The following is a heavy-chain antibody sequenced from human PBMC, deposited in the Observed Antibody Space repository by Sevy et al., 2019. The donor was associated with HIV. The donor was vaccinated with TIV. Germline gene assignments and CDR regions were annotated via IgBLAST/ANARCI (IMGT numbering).Heavy chain of an antibody. Sequence: SETLSLTCTVSGGSISSYYWSWIRQPPGKGLEWIGYIYYSGSTNYNPSLKSRVTISVDTSKNQFSLKLSSVTAADTGVYYCARGGGQYPSPYFDYWGQGTLVTVSS. CDR3: ARGGGQYPSPYFDY. V-gene: IGHV4-59*01. CDR2: IYYSGST. D-gene: IGHD2-2*01. J-gene: IGHJ4*02. CDR1: GGSISSYY.